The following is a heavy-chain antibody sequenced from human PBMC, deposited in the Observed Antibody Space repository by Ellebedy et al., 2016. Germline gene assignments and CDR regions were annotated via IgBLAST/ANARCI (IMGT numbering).Heavy chain of an antibody. Sequence: SETLSLTXTVSGGSISSSSYYWGWIRQPPGKGLEWIGSIYYSGSTYYNPSLKSRVTISVDTSKNQFSLKLSSVTAADTAVYYCARGPELGNLFYFDYWGQGTLVTVSS. V-gene: IGHV4-39*01. J-gene: IGHJ4*02. D-gene: IGHD7-27*01. CDR2: IYYSGST. CDR3: ARGPELGNLFYFDY. CDR1: GGSISSSSYY.